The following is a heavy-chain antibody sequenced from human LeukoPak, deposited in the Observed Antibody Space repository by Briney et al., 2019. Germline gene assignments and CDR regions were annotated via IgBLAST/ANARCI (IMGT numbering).Heavy chain of an antibody. V-gene: IGHV4-4*02. Sequence: SETLSLTCAVSGGYIGSANWWTWVRQPPGKGLEWVGEIYHTGSANYNPSLKSRVTLSVGKSKNQFSLKLSSMTAADTAVYFCARRPDGSGSYYWGQGTLVTVSS. J-gene: IGHJ4*02. CDR2: IYHTGSA. D-gene: IGHD3-10*01. CDR1: GGYIGSANW. CDR3: ARRPDGSGSYY.